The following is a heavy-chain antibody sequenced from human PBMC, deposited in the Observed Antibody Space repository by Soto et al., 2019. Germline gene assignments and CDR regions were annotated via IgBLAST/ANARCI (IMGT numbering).Heavy chain of an antibody. Sequence: QVQLVESGGGVVQPGRSLRLSCAASGFTFSSYGMHWVRQAPGKGLEWVAVISYDGSNKYYADSVKGRFTISRDNSKNTLYLQMNRLRAEDTAVSYCAKGGIQLWDYFDYCGQGTLVTVSS. J-gene: IGHJ4*02. CDR1: GFTFSSYG. D-gene: IGHD5-18*01. CDR3: AKGGIQLWDYFDY. V-gene: IGHV3-30*18. CDR2: ISYDGSNK.